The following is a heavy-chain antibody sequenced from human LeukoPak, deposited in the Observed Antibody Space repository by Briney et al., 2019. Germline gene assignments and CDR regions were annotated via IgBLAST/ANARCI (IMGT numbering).Heavy chain of an antibody. CDR2: IYYSGST. Sequence: SETLSLTCTVSGGSISSSSYYWGWIRQPPGKGLEWIRSIYYSGSTYYNPSLKSRVTISVDTSKNQFSLKLSSVTAADTAVYYCARALRSRVVVTALSYYFDYWGQGTLVTVS. D-gene: IGHD2-21*02. V-gene: IGHV4-39*01. CDR1: GGSISSSSYY. J-gene: IGHJ4*02. CDR3: ARALRSRVVVTALSYYFDY.